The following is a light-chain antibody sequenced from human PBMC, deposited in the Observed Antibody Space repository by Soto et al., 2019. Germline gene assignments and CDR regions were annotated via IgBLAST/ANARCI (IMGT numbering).Light chain of an antibody. CDR3: SSYTSISTLV. CDR1: TSDVGGYNF. Sequence: QSVLTQPASVSGSLGQSITISCTGTTSDVGGYNFVSWYQHHPGKAPKIIISEVSNRPSGVSNRFSGSKSGKTASLTISGLQSEDEADYYCSSYTSISTLVFGTGTKLTVL. V-gene: IGLV2-14*01. J-gene: IGLJ1*01. CDR2: EVS.